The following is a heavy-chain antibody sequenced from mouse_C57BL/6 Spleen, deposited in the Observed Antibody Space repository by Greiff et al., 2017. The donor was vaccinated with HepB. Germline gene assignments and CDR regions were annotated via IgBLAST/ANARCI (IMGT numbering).Heavy chain of an antibody. CDR2: SRNKANDYTT. CDR1: GFTFSDFY. CDR3: ARDGNYGSSYWFAY. V-gene: IGHV7-1*01. D-gene: IGHD1-1*01. J-gene: IGHJ3*01. Sequence: EVQGVESGGGLVQSGRSLRLSCATSGFTFSDFYMEWVRQAPGKGLEWIAASRNKANDYTTEYSASVKGRFIVSRDTSQSILYLQMNALRAEDTAIYYCARDGNYGSSYWFAYWGQGTLVTVSA.